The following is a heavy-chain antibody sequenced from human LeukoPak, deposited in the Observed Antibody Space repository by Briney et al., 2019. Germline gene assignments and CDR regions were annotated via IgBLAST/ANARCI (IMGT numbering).Heavy chain of an antibody. V-gene: IGHV4-39*01. CDR3: VRSLAASGMY. Sequence: SETLSLTCTVSGDSISSSNYYWGWIRQPPGKGLEWIGSTPYSGDTVYNPSLKSRIIISVDTSKNQFSLKLTSVTAADTAVYYCVRSLAASGMYWGQGTLVTVSS. CDR2: TPYSGDT. D-gene: IGHD6-13*01. CDR1: GDSISSSNYY. J-gene: IGHJ4*02.